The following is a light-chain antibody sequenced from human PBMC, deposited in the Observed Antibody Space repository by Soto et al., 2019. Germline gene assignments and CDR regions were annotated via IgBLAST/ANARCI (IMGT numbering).Light chain of an antibody. V-gene: IGKV3-20*01. CDR2: GAS. CDR3: QQYGSSPYT. J-gene: IGKJ2*01. CDR1: QSVSRNY. Sequence: EIVLTQSPGTLSLSPGERATLSCRASQSVSRNYLAWYQKKPGQAPRILIYGASNRATGIPDRFSGSGSGTDFTLTISRLEPEDFAVYYCQQYGSSPYTFGQGTKLEIK.